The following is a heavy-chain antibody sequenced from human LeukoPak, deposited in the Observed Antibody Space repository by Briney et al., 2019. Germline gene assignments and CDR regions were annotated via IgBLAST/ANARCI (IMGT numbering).Heavy chain of an antibody. CDR2: LSGDGSTT. J-gene: IGHJ4*02. D-gene: IGHD1-1*01. CDR1: GFTFSSYW. V-gene: IGHV3-74*01. CDR3: AKDREPDSRWNFDY. Sequence: PGGSLRLSCAASGFTFSSYWMHWVRQAPGKGLVWVSRLSGDGSTTSYADSVKGRITISRDDAKNTLYLQMNSLRAEDTAVYYCAKDREPDSRWNFDYWGQGTLVTVSS.